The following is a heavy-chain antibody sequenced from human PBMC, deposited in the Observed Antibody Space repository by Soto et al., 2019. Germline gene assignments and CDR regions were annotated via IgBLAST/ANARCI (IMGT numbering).Heavy chain of an antibody. J-gene: IGHJ4*02. Sequence: EVQLVQSGAEVKKPGESLKISCKGSGYIFTSYWIAWVRQIPGKGLEWMGINYPGDFNTRYTPSFQGQATISADKSSTTASLQWRSLKASDTAMYYCARQAGSYGAYWGQGTLVTVSS. CDR2: NYPGDFNT. CDR3: ARQAGSYGAY. V-gene: IGHV5-51*03. CDR1: GYIFTSYW. D-gene: IGHD3-10*01.